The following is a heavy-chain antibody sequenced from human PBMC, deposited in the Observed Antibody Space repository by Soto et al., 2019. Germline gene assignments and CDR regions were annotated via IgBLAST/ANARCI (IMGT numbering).Heavy chain of an antibody. Sequence: QVQLVQSGAEVKKPGSSVKVSCKDSGGTFSTYSMFWVRQAPGQGLEWMGRIIPMLGVRNYAQRFQDRVTITAYKSTATAHMELSSLRSEDTALYYCTIGSWSGEVFDIWCQGIMVPVSS. CDR3: TIGSWSGEVFDI. J-gene: IGHJ3*02. D-gene: IGHD2-21*01. V-gene: IGHV1-69*02. CDR1: GGTFSTYS. CDR2: IIPMLGVR.